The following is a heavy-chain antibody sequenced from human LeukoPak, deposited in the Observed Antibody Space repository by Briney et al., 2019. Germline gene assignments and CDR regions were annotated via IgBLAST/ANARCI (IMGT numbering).Heavy chain of an antibody. Sequence: PGGSLRLSCAASRFTISTYWMSWVRPAPGKGLEWVANIKQDGSEKYYVDSVKGRFTISRDNAKNSLYLQMNSLRAEDTAVYYCARDGVFRSSAPDYWGQGTLVTVSS. CDR3: ARDGVFRSSAPDY. V-gene: IGHV3-7*01. CDR2: IKQDGSEK. CDR1: RFTISTYW. D-gene: IGHD6-6*01. J-gene: IGHJ4*02.